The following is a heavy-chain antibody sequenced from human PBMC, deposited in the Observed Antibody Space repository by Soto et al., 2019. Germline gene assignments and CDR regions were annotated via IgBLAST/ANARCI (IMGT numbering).Heavy chain of an antibody. V-gene: IGHV1-8*01. CDR1: GYSFTSYD. CDR2: MNPNSGNT. J-gene: IGHJ6*02. CDR3: ARASSGGLNYYYGMDV. Sequence: QVQLVQSGAEVKKPGASVKVSCKASGYSFTSYDINWVRQATGQGLEWMGWMNPNSGNTGYAQKFQGRVTMTRNTSISTAYMELSSLRSEDTAVYYCARASSGGLNYYYGMDVWGQGTTVTVSS. D-gene: IGHD2-8*02.